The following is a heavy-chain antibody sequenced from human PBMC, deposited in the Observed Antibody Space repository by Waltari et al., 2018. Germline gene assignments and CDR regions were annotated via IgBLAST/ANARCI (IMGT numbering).Heavy chain of an antibody. CDR1: GFSFTHYT. CDR3: AVARGNYDVLTGFPVDS. V-gene: IGHV3-48*01. CDR2: ISDTSRTT. D-gene: IGHD3-9*01. J-gene: IGHJ5*01. Sequence: EERLVQSGGGLVQPGGSLRLSCEASGFSFTHYTMNWVRQAPGKGLGLIADISDTSRTTFYADSVMGRFIISRNNAKNSLSLQMGSLRGEDTAVYYCAVARGNYDVLTGFPVDSWGQGTLVTVSS.